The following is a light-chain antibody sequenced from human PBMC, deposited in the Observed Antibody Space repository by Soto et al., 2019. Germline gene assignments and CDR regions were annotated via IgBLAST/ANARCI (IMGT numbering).Light chain of an antibody. CDR3: QQRSNWPLIT. CDR1: QGIGNT. J-gene: IGKJ5*01. Sequence: EIVITQSPATLSVSPGEGATLSCRASQGIGNTLAWYQQKPGQTPRLLIYGASIRATGVPARFSGSGSGTEFTLTINSLQSEDSAVYYCQQRSNWPLITFGQGTRLEIK. V-gene: IGKV3-15*01. CDR2: GAS.